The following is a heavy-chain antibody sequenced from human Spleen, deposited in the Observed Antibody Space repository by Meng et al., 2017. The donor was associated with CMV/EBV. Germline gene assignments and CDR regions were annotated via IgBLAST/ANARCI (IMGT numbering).Heavy chain of an antibody. J-gene: IGHJ1*01. CDR2: IRYDGSNK. D-gene: IGHD7-27*01. V-gene: IGHV3-30*02. CDR1: GFTFSRYG. Sequence: GGSLRLSCAASGFTFSRYGMDWVRQAPGKGLEWVAFIRYDGSNKYYADSVKGRFTISRDNAKNSLYLQMNSLRAEDTAVYYCARETTTNWGYFQHWGQGTLVTVSS. CDR3: ARETTTNWGYFQH.